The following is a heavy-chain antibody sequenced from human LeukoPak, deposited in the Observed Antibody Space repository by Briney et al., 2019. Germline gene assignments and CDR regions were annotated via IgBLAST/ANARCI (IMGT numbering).Heavy chain of an antibody. CDR1: GFTFSSYG. CDR2: ISSDGSNK. CDR3: AKQARRAYYYGSGTYARSHYFDY. V-gene: IGHV3-30*18. D-gene: IGHD3-10*01. Sequence: TGGSLRLSCAASGFTFSSYGIHWVRQAPGKGLEWVAVISSDGSNKYYADSVKGRFTISRDNSKNTLYLQMNSLRAEDTAVYYCAKQARRAYYYGSGTYARSHYFDYWGQGTLVTVSS. J-gene: IGHJ4*02.